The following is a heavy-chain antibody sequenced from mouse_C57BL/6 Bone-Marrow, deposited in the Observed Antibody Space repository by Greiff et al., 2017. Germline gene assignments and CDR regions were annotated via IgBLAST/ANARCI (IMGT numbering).Heavy chain of an antibody. J-gene: IGHJ1*03. Sequence: QVQLQQPGAELVMPGASVKLSCKASGYTFTSYWMHWVKQRPGQGLEWIGEIDPSDSYTNSNQKFKGKYTLTVDKSSSTAYLQLSSLTSADSAVYYCARDDDYDEGWYFDVWGTGTTVTVSS. CDR3: ARDDDYDEGWYFDV. D-gene: IGHD2-4*01. V-gene: IGHV1-69*01. CDR1: GYTFTSYW. CDR2: IDPSDSYT.